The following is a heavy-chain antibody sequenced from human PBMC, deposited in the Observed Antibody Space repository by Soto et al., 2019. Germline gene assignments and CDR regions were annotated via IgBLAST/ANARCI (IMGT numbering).Heavy chain of an antibody. CDR3: ADPVPAATHYDYYDMDV. CDR1: GFTFTYYS. V-gene: IGHV3-23*01. CDR2: ISGSGDAT. Sequence: EVQLLESGGGLVQPGGSLRLSCVASGFTFTYYSMSWVRQAPGKGLEWVSHISGSGDATYYADSVKGRFTISRDNFKNTLYLQMNSLRADDTDVYYCADPVPAATHYDYYDMDVWGQGTTVTVSS. D-gene: IGHD2-2*01. J-gene: IGHJ6*02.